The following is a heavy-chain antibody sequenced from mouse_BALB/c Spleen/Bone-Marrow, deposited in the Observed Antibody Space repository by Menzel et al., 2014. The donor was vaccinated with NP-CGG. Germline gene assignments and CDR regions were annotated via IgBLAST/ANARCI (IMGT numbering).Heavy chain of an antibody. V-gene: IGHV5-6-4*01. Sequence: EVQLVESGGGLVKPGGSLKLSCAASGFTFXSYTMSWVRQTPEKRLEWVATISSGGGYTYYPDSVKGRFTISRDNAKNTLYLQMSSLKSEDTAMYYCTRDLYDGYSYYAMDYWGQGTSVTVSS. J-gene: IGHJ4*01. CDR2: ISSGGGYT. CDR3: TRDLYDGYSYYAMDY. CDR1: GFTFXSYT. D-gene: IGHD2-3*01.